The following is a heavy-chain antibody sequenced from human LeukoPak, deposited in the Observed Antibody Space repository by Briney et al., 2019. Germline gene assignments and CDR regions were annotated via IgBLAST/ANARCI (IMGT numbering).Heavy chain of an antibody. J-gene: IGHJ4*02. Sequence: PSETLSLTCSVSGGPLSSHYWSWIRQPPGKGLELIGHIHDTGSTFYNPSLRGRVTISLDTSNNQFSLKLTSMTAADTAVYYCARFSSGCSTSSCYLTYWGQGTLVTVS. D-gene: IGHD2-2*01. CDR3: ARFSSGCSTSSCYLTY. CDR2: IHDTGST. CDR1: GGPLSSHY. V-gene: IGHV4-59*11.